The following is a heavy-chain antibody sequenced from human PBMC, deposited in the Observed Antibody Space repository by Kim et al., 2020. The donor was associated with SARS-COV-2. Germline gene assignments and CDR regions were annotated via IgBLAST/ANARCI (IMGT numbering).Heavy chain of an antibody. Sequence: GGSLRLSCAASGFTFSSYAMHWVRQAPGKGLEWVAVISYDGSNKYYADSVKGRFTISRDNSKNTLYLQMNSLRAEDTAVYYCARVHSGSYYGYFDYWGQGTLVTVSS. CDR2: ISYDGSNK. V-gene: IGHV3-30*04. CDR3: ARVHSGSYYGYFDY. CDR1: GFTFSSYA. J-gene: IGHJ4*02. D-gene: IGHD1-26*01.